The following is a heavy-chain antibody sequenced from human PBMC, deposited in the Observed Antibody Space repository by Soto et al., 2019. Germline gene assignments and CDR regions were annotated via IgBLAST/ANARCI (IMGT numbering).Heavy chain of an antibody. CDR2: IIPIFGTA. CDR1: GGTFSSYA. CDR3: ARVCKLQWLQHSFDP. Sequence: SVQVSCKASGGTFSSYATSWVRQAPGQGLEWMGGIIPIFGTANYAQKFQGRVTITADESTSTAYMELRSLRSDDTAVYYCARVCKLQWLQHSFDPWGQGNQVTVSA. D-gene: IGHD6-19*01. J-gene: IGHJ5*02. V-gene: IGHV1-69*13.